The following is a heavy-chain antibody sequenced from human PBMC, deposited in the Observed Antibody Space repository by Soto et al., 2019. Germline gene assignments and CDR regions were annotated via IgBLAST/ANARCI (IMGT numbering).Heavy chain of an antibody. CDR3: ARDEEYYYDSSGTVYYYGMDA. D-gene: IGHD3-22*01. Sequence: PGGSLRLSCAASGFTFSSYSMNWVRQAPGKGLEWVSSISSSSSYIYYADSVKGRFTISRDNAKNSLYLQMNSLRAEDTAVYYCARDEEYYYDSSGTVYYYGMDAWGQGTTVTVSS. CDR2: ISSSSSYI. CDR1: GFTFSSYS. J-gene: IGHJ6*02. V-gene: IGHV3-21*01.